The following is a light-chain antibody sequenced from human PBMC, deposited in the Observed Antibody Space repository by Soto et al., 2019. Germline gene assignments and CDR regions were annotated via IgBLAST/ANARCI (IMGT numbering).Light chain of an antibody. CDR2: GAS. CDR1: QTVNSK. V-gene: IGKV3-15*01. Sequence: EIVMTQSPATVSVSQGERASLSCRASQTVNSKMAWYQQKPGQGPRLLIYGASTRATGIPARFSGSGSGTEFTLTISSLQLEDLAVYWCQQYSNWPLTFGQGTTVE. CDR3: QQYSNWPLT. J-gene: IGKJ1*01.